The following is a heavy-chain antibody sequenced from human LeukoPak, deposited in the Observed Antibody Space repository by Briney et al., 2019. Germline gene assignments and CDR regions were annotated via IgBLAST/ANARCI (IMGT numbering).Heavy chain of an antibody. D-gene: IGHD1-14*01. CDR2: ISSSSSTI. CDR1: GFTFTIYN. CDR3: ARDTGYDLTFDI. Sequence: GGSLRLSCAASGFTFTIYNMNWVRQAPGKGLEWISHISSSSSTIYYADSVKGRFTISRDNAKNSLYLQMNSLRVEDTAVYYCARDTGYDLTFDIWGQRTMDTVSS. J-gene: IGHJ3*02. V-gene: IGHV3-48*01.